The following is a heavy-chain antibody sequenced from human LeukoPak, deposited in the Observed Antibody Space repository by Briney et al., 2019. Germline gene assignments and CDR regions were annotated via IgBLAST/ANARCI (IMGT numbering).Heavy chain of an antibody. CDR2: ISSSSSYI. Sequence: GRFLRISWAASGFTFITDSINWGRQAPVLGLQWFSSISSSSSYIYYADSVKGRFTISRDNAKNSLYLQMNSLRAEDTALYYCARDGYYDSSAFWYFDLWGRGTLVTVSS. D-gene: IGHD3-22*01. CDR3: ARDGYYDSSAFWYFDL. J-gene: IGHJ2*01. CDR1: GFTFITDS. V-gene: IGHV3-21*01.